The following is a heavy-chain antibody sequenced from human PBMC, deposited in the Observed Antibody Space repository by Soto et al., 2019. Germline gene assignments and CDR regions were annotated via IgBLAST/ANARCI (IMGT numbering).Heavy chain of an antibody. CDR3: ARDRNWQLDDC. V-gene: IGHV3-74*01. D-gene: IGHD1-1*01. CDR2: INGDGSST. J-gene: IGHJ4*02. CDR1: GFAFNTYW. Sequence: EVQLVESGGGLVQPGGSLRLSCAASGFAFNTYWMHWVRQAPGKGLVWVSRINGDGSSTNYADSVKGRFTISRDNAKDTLYLQMNSLRAEDTAVYYCARDRNWQLDDCWGQGTLVTVSS.